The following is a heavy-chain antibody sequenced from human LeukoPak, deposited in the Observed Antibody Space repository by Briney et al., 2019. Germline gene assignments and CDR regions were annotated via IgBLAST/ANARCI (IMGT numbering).Heavy chain of an antibody. CDR2: INTNTGNP. Sequence: ASVKVSCKVSGYTFTNYAMNWVRQAPGQGLEWMGWINTNTGNPTYAQGFTGRFVFSLDTPVSTAYLQISSLKAEDTAVYYCAREGRGSSGYSFRASDWFDPWGQGTLVTVSS. CDR1: GYTFTNYA. J-gene: IGHJ5*02. CDR3: AREGRGSSGYSFRASDWFDP. D-gene: IGHD3-22*01. V-gene: IGHV7-4-1*02.